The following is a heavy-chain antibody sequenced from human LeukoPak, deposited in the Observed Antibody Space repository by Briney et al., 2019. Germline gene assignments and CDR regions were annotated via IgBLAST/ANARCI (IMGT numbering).Heavy chain of an antibody. V-gene: IGHV3-21*01. CDR1: GFSFSTYS. D-gene: IGHD2-2*01. Sequence: PGGSLRLSCAASGFSFSTYSMTWVRQAPGKGLEWVSSISNDGNYIYYADSVKGRFTISRDNAKNSLYLQMNSLRVEDSAMYYCANHFACGSTSCPPFDSWGQGTLVTVSS. CDR2: ISNDGNYI. J-gene: IGHJ4*02. CDR3: ANHFACGSTSCPPFDS.